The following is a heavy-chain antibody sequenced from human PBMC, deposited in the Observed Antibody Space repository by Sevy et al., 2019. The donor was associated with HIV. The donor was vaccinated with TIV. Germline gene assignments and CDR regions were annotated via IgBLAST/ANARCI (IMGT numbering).Heavy chain of an antibody. CDR3: ARGPHHYYDSSAFFDY. V-gene: IGHV3-48*03. D-gene: IGHD3-22*01. CDR2: IISSGSSK. J-gene: IGHJ4*02. Sequence: GGSLRLSCTASVFTFSSYEMNWVRQAPGKGLEWVSNIISSGSSKYYADSVKGRFTISRDNAKNSLFLQMNSLRAEDTAVYYCARGPHHYYDSSAFFDYWGQGTLVTVSS. CDR1: VFTFSSYE.